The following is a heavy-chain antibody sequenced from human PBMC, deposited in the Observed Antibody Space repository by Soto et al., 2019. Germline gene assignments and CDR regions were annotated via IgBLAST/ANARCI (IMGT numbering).Heavy chain of an antibody. Sequence: PGESLKISCQASGYVFSSSWFAWVRHSPGKGLEWMGIVYPGDSETRYSPSFRGQVTFSADTSTSTAFLQWSRLTASDSGIYYCAKLVDNWGAPYYFDSWGQGTQVTVSS. V-gene: IGHV5-51*01. CDR2: VYPGDSET. CDR3: AKLVDNWGAPYYFDS. J-gene: IGHJ4*02. CDR1: GYVFSSSW. D-gene: IGHD3-16*01.